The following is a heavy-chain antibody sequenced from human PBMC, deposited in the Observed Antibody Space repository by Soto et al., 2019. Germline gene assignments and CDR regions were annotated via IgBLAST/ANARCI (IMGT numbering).Heavy chain of an antibody. CDR2: IDPTDSYT. CDR3: AATHPLYTTSRGGSYGMDV. J-gene: IGHJ6*02. D-gene: IGHD2-2*02. Sequence: GESLKISCXGSRYNVTSYWITWVRQMPGKGLEWMGRIDPTDSYTNYSPSFQGHVTISADMSINTAYLQWSSLKASDTAMYYCAATHPLYTTSRGGSYGMDVWGQGTMVTAP. CDR1: RYNVTSYW. V-gene: IGHV5-10-1*01.